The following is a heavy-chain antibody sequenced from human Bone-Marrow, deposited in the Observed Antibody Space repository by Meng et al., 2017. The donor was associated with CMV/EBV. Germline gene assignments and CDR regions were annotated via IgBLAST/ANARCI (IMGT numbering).Heavy chain of an antibody. J-gene: IGHJ5*02. D-gene: IGHD2-2*01. CDR3: ARGRVVVVPAAWGRGFDP. V-gene: IGHV4-34*01. Sequence: GSLRLSCAVYGGSFSGYYWSWIRQPPGKGLEWIGEINHSGSTNYNPSRKSRVTISVDTSKNQFSLKLSSVTAAETAVYYCARGRVVVVPAAWGRGFDPWGQGTLVTVSS. CDR1: GGSFSGYY. CDR2: INHSGST.